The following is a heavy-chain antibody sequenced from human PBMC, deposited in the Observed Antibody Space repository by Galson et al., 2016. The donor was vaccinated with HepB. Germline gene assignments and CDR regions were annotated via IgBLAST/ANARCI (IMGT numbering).Heavy chain of an antibody. CDR1: GFTFSSYP. CDR3: ARDPSRSIFDYGGDY. CDR2: INSDGSST. J-gene: IGHJ4*02. D-gene: IGHD4/OR15-4a*01. Sequence: SLRLSCAASGFTFSSYPMTWVRQAPGKGLVWVSRINSDGSSTTCADSVKGRFTISRDNAKNTLYLQMNSLRTEDTAVYYCARDPSRSIFDYGGDYWGQGTLVTVSS. V-gene: IGHV3-74*01.